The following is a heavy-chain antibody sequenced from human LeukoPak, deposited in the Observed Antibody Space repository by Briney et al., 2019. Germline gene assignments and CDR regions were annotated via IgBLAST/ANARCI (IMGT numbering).Heavy chain of an antibody. J-gene: IGHJ4*02. V-gene: IGHV3-48*01. Sequence: GGSLRLSCAASGFTFSSYSMNWVRQAPGKGLEWVSYISSSSSTIYYADSVKGRFTISRDNAKNSLYLQMNSLRAEDTAVYYCARGPGGCSSTRCYWVDYWGQGTLVTVSS. CDR3: ARGPGGCSSTRCYWVDY. D-gene: IGHD2-2*01. CDR1: GFTFSSYS. CDR2: ISSSSSTI.